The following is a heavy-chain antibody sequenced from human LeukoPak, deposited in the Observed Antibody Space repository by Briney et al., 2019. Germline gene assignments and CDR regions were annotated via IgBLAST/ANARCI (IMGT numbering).Heavy chain of an antibody. J-gene: IGHJ4*02. D-gene: IGHD3-22*01. V-gene: IGHV4-30-4*01. CDR1: GGSISSGDYY. CDR2: IYYSGST. CDR3: ARVLYYYDSSGYPNQYYFDY. Sequence: SETLSLTCTVSGGSISSGDYYWSWIRQPPGKGLEWIGYIYYSGSTYYNPSLKSRVTISVDTSKNQFSLKLSSVTAADTAVYYCARVLYYYDSSGYPNQYYFDYWGQGTLVTVSS.